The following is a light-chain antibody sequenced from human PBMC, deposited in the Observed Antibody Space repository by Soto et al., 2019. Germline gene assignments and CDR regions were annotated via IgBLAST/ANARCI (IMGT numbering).Light chain of an antibody. CDR1: QSLSGW. J-gene: IGKJ2*01. CDR3: QQSHHFPYT. CDR2: KAS. Sequence: DIQMTQSPSTLSASVEDRVTITCRASQSLSGWLAWYQQKPGKAPKLLVYKASSLQSGVPSRFSGSGSGTGFTLTISSLQPDDFATYYCQQSHHFPYTFGQGTKLEI. V-gene: IGKV1-5*03.